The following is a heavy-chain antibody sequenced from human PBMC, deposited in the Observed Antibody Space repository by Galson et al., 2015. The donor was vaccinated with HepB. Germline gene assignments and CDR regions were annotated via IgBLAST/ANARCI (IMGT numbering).Heavy chain of an antibody. CDR1: GFTFDDYA. V-gene: IGHV3-9*01. CDR3: AKDRARYNSDFDY. CDR2: LSWNSGSI. Sequence: SLRLSCADSGFTFDDYAINWVRQAPGKGLEWVSGLSWNSGSIGYADSVKGRFTISRDNAKNSLYLQMNSLRAEDTALYYCAKDRARYNSDFDYWGQGTLVTVSS. J-gene: IGHJ4*02. D-gene: IGHD2-2*02.